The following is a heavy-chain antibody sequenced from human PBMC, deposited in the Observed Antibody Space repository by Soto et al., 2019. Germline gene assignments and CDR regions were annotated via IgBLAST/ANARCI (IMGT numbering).Heavy chain of an antibody. CDR1: GGSISSGGYY. Sequence: PSETLSLTCTVSGGSISSGGYYWSWIRQHPGKGLEWIGYIYYSGSTYYNPSLKSRVTISVDTSKNQFSLKLSSVTAADTAVYYCARTAAGDTAMVSYYYYMDVWGKGTTVTVSS. CDR3: ARTAAGDTAMVSYYYYMDV. J-gene: IGHJ6*03. D-gene: IGHD5-18*01. CDR2: IYYSGST. V-gene: IGHV4-31*03.